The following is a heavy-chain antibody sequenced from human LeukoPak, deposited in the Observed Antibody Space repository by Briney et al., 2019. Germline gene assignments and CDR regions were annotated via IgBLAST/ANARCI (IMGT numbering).Heavy chain of an antibody. J-gene: IGHJ6*03. Sequence: SETLSLTCTVSGGSISSGSYYWSWIRQPAGKGLEWIGRIYTSGSTNYNPSLKSRVTISVDTSKNQFSLRLSSVTAADTAVYYCATCAASNYCYYYYMDVWGKGTTVTVSS. CDR1: GGSISSGSYY. CDR2: IYTSGST. CDR3: ATCAASNYCYYYYMDV. D-gene: IGHD4-11*01. V-gene: IGHV4-61*02.